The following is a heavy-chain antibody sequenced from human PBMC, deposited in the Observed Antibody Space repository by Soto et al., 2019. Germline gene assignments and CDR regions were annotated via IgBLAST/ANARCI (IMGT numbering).Heavy chain of an antibody. CDR3: ARDHNGDYAPDX. CDR1: GGTFSSYA. J-gene: IGHJ4*02. Sequence: SVKVSCKASGGTFSSYAISWVRQAPGQGLEWMGVIIPIFGTANYAHKFQGRVTITSDKSTSTAYMELSSLRSEDTAVYYCARDHNGDYAPDXWGQGTLVTVSX. D-gene: IGHD4-17*01. CDR2: IIPIFGTA. V-gene: IGHV1-69*06.